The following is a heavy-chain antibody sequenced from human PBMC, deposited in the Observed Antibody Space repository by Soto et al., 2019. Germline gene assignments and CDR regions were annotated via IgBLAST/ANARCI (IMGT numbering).Heavy chain of an antibody. CDR1: GFTFSSYA. CDR3: ARPFYRPPVAVAGTFFDY. D-gene: IGHD6-19*01. CDR2: ISYDGSNK. V-gene: IGHV3-30-3*01. J-gene: IGHJ4*02. Sequence: PGGSLRLSCAASGFTFSSYAMHWVRQAPGKGLEWVAVISYDGSNKYYADSVKGRFTISRDNSKNTLYLQMNSLRAEDTAVYYCARPFYRPPVAVAGTFFDYWGQGTLVTVSS.